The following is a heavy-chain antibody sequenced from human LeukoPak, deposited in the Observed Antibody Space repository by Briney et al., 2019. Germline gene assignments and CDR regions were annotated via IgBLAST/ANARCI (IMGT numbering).Heavy chain of an antibody. D-gene: IGHD4-11*01. V-gene: IGHV4-30-4*01. CDR1: GGSISSGDYY. Sequence: PSETLSLTCTVSGGSISSGDYYWSWIRQPPGKGLEWIGYIYYSGSTYYNPSLKSRVTISVDTSKNQFSLKLSSVTAADTAVYYCARVNSNYGGDYFDYWGQGTLVTVSS. CDR3: ARVNSNYGGDYFDY. J-gene: IGHJ4*02. CDR2: IYYSGST.